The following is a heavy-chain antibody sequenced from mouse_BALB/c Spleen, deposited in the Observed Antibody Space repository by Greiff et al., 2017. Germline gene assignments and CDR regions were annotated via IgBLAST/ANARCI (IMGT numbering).Heavy chain of an antibody. CDR2: ISDGGSYT. J-gene: IGHJ4*01. D-gene: IGHD4-1*01. Sequence: DVMLVESGGGLVKPGGSLKLSCAASGFTFSDYYMYWVRQTPEKRLEWVATISDGGSYTYYPDSVKGRFTISRDNAKNNLYLQMSSLKSEDTAMYYCARGTGTDAMDYWGQGTSVTVSS. CDR3: ARGTGTDAMDY. CDR1: GFTFSDYY. V-gene: IGHV5-4*02.